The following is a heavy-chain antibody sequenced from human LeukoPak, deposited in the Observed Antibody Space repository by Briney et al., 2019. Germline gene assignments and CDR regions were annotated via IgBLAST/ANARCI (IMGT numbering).Heavy chain of an antibody. V-gene: IGHV4-39*01. CDR3: ARRPGEYGGNDFDY. J-gene: IGHJ4*02. CDR2: IYYTEST. D-gene: IGHD4/OR15-4a*01. Sequence: SETLSLTCTVSGCSISSRSDYWGWIRQPPGKGLEWIGSIYYTESTHYNPSLKSRVTISVDTSKNQFSLKLSSVTAADTAVYYCARRPGEYGGNDFDYWGQGTLVTVSS. CDR1: GCSISSRSDY.